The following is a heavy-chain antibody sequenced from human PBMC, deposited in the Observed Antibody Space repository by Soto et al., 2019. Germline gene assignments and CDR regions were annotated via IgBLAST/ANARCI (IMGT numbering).Heavy chain of an antibody. CDR3: AKNPHYDFWSGSPNWFDP. D-gene: IGHD3-3*01. CDR1: GFTFSSYA. J-gene: IGHJ5*01. CDR2: ISGDGDNT. Sequence: HPGGSLRLSCAASGFTFSSYAMSWVRQSPGKGLEWVSSISGDGDNTYYADSVKGRFTISRDTSKNTLYLQMYSLRGEDTAVYYCAKNPHYDFWSGSPNWFDPWGQGTLVTVSS. V-gene: IGHV3-23*01.